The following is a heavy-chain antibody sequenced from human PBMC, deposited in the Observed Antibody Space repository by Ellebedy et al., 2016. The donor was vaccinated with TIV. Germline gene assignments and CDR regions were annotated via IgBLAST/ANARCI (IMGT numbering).Heavy chain of an antibody. Sequence: GESLKISCAASGFTFSSSAMSWVRQAPGKGLEWVSGFGISGDTTYYADSVKGRFTISRDNSRNTLSLEMNSLTAEDTAMYYCARGKSGTYIHHAFDQWGRGTLVTVSS. CDR2: FGISGDTT. V-gene: IGHV3-23*01. CDR1: GFTFSSSA. CDR3: ARGKSGTYIHHAFDQ. D-gene: IGHD1-14*01. J-gene: IGHJ4*02.